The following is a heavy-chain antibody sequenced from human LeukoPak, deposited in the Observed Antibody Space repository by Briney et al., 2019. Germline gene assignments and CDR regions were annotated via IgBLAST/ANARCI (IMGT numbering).Heavy chain of an antibody. D-gene: IGHD3-3*01. CDR2: INPNSGGT. V-gene: IGHV1-2*02. CDR3: ARASLPDYDFWSGYYSRYADY. CDR1: GYTFTGYY. Sequence: ASVKVSYKASGYTFTGYYMHWVRQAPGQGLEWMGWINPNSGGTNYAQKFQGRVTMTRDTSISTAYMELSRLRSDDTAVYYCARASLPDYDFWSGYYSRYADYWGQGTLVTVSS. J-gene: IGHJ4*02.